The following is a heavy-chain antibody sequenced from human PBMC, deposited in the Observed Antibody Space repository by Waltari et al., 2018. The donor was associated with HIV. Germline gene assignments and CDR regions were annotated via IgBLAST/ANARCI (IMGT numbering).Heavy chain of an antibody. J-gene: IGHJ4*02. D-gene: IGHD3-22*01. CDR2: IYYSGST. CDR3: ARHGYYDSSLPYYFDY. V-gene: IGHV4-39*01. CDR1: GGSISSSSYY. Sequence: QLQLQESGPGLVKPSETLSLTCTVSGGSISSSSYYWGWIRQPPGKGLAWIGSIYYSGSTYYNPSLKSRVTISVDTSKNQFSLKLSSVTAADTAVYYCARHGYYDSSLPYYFDYWGQGTLVTVSS.